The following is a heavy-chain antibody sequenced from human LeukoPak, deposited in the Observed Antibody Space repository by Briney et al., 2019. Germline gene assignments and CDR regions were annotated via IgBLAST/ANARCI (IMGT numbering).Heavy chain of an antibody. Sequence: SVKVSCKASGGTFSSYTISWVRQAPGQGLEWMGRIIPILGIANYAQKFQGRVTITADKSTSTAYMELSSLRSEVTAVYYCAREGPEYYDILTGYFSLNGMDVWGQGTTVTVSS. CDR2: IIPILGIA. CDR1: GGTFSSYT. J-gene: IGHJ6*02. D-gene: IGHD3-9*01. V-gene: IGHV1-69*04. CDR3: AREGPEYYDILTGYFSLNGMDV.